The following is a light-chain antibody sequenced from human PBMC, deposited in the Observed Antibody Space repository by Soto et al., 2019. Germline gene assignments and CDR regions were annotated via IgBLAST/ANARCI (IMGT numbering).Light chain of an antibody. J-gene: IGLJ3*02. CDR2: GVT. Sequence: QSALTQPRSVSGSPGQSVTISCTGTSSDVGGYDFVSWYQHPPGKAPKLIIYGVTKRPSGVPDRFSGSKSGNTASLTISGLQPEDAADYYCYSYAGTYTWVFGGGTKLTVL. V-gene: IGLV2-11*01. CDR3: YSYAGTYTWV. CDR1: SSDVGGYDF.